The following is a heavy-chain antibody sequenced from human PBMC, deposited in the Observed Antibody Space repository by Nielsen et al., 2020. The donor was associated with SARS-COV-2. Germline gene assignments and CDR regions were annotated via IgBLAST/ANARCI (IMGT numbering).Heavy chain of an antibody. D-gene: IGHD6-19*01. CDR2: KKPDGSEK. CDR3: ARDQNPLQWLVPSDAFDI. J-gene: IGHJ3*02. Sequence: GGSLRLSCAASGFTFSSLWMSWVRQVPGKGLEWVADKKPDGSEKVYVDSVKGRFTISRDNAKNSMSLQMNSLRVEDTAVYYCARDQNPLQWLVPSDAFDIWGQGTMVTVSS. V-gene: IGHV3-7*01. CDR1: GFTFSSLW.